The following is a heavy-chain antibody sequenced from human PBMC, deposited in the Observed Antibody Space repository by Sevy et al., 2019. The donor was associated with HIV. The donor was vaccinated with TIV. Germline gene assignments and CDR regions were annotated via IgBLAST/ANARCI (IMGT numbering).Heavy chain of an antibody. CDR3: ARARVTYYDFWSGYYTYYYYGMDV. Sequence: SETLSLTCTVSGGSVSSGSYYWSWIRQPPGKGLEWIGYIYYSGSTNYNPSLKSRVTISVDTSKNQFSLKLSSVTAADTAVYYCARARVTYYDFWSGYYTYYYYGMDVWGQGTTVTVSS. D-gene: IGHD3-3*01. V-gene: IGHV4-61*01. CDR2: IYYSGST. CDR1: GGSVSSGSYY. J-gene: IGHJ6*02.